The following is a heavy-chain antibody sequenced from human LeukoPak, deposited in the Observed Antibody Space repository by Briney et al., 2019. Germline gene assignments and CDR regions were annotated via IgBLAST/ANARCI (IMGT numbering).Heavy chain of an antibody. J-gene: IGHJ4*02. CDR1: GYTFTGYY. Sequence: AASVILYFKASGYTFTGYYIHWVRQAPGQGLEWMGWIQPNSGGTKYAQKFQGRVTMTRDTSISTAYMERSSLRSDDTAVYFCARRPSRRFDYWVQGTLVTVSS. V-gene: IGHV1-2*02. CDR3: ARRPSRRFDY. D-gene: IGHD2-2*01. CDR2: IQPNSGGT.